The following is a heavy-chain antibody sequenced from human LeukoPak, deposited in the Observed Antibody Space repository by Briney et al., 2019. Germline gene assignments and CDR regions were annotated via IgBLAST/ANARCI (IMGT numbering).Heavy chain of an antibody. CDR3: ARDGVWCSSTSCYHSFDY. J-gene: IGHJ4*02. V-gene: IGHV1-2*02. D-gene: IGHD2-2*01. CDR1: GYTFTGYY. Sequence: GASVKVSCKASGYTFTGYYMHWVRQAPGQGLEWMGWINPNSGGTNYAQKFQGRVTMTRDTSISTAYMELSRLRSDDTAVYYCARDGVWCSSTSCYHSFDYWGQGTLVTVSS. CDR2: INPNSGGT.